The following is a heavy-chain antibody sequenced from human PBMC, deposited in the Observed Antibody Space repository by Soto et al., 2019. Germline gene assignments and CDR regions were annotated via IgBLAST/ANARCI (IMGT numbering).Heavy chain of an antibody. CDR1: GYTFNSYY. Sequence: QVQLVQSGAEVKKPGASVKVSCKASGYTFNSYYIHWVRQAPGQGLEWMGWINPNSDVTGYAQSFQGRATMTRDMSMTTAYMDLTRLRSDDTAVYYCVRGGLNRNYDFDFWGQGTLITVSS. J-gene: IGHJ4*02. D-gene: IGHD3-16*01. CDR2: INPNSDVT. CDR3: VRGGLNRNYDFDF. V-gene: IGHV1-2*02.